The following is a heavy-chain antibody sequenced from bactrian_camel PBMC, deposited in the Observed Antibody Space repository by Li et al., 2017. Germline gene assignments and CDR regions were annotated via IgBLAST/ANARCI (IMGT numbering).Heavy chain of an antibody. CDR2: VDSDGGNT. V-gene: IGHV3S54*01. J-gene: IGHJ4*01. CDR1: GNGAWRQC. D-gene: IGHD6*01. CDR3: ATRSIGA. Sequence: VQLVESGGGSVQAGGSLRLSCVASGNGAWRQCMGWFRQAPGKEREWVASVDSDGGNTYADSVKGRFTISRDNAKNTLYLQMNSLKPEDTAVYYCATRSIGAWGQGTQVTVS.